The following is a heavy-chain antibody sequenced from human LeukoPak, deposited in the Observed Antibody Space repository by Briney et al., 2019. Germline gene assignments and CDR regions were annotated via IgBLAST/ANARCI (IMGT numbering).Heavy chain of an antibody. Sequence: ASVKVSCKASGGTFTSYDINWVRQATGQGLEWMGWMNPNSGNTGYAQKFQGRVTMTRNTSISTAYMELSSLRSEDTAVYYCARDNSNYYDSSGYYRYYYYYGMDVWGQGTTVTVSS. J-gene: IGHJ6*02. CDR2: MNPNSGNT. V-gene: IGHV1-8*01. D-gene: IGHD3-22*01. CDR1: GGTFTSYD. CDR3: ARDNSNYYDSSGYYRYYYYYGMDV.